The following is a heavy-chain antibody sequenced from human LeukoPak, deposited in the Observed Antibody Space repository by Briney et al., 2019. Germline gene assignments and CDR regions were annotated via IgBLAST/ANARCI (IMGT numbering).Heavy chain of an antibody. CDR3: ARGSSRVGALDY. V-gene: IGHV1-3*01. D-gene: IGHD1-26*01. J-gene: IGHJ4*02. CDR2: INAGNGNT. CDR1: GYTFTSYA. Sequence: ASVKVSCKASGYTFTSYAMHWVRQAPGQRLEWMGWINAGNGNTKYSQKFQGRVTITRDTSASTAYMELSSLRSEDTAVYYCARGSSRVGALDYWGQGTLVTVSS.